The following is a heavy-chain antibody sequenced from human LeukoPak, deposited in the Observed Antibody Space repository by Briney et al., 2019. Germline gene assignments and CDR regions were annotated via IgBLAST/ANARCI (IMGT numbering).Heavy chain of an antibody. D-gene: IGHD1-1*01. Sequence: GGSLRLSCAASGFTISSDYVTWVRQAPGKGLEWVSLIYSDGSTYYADSVKGRFTISRDSSKNTLYLQMNSLRAEDTAVYYCARAIYGSDWGQGTLVTVSS. J-gene: IGHJ4*02. CDR2: IYSDGST. V-gene: IGHV3-66*01. CDR1: GFTISSDY. CDR3: ARAIYGSD.